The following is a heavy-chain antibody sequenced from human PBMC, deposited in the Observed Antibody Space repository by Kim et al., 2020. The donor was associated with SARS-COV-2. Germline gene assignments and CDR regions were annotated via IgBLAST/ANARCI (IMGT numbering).Heavy chain of an antibody. CDR2: ISSNTRTV. J-gene: IGHJ4*02. CDR1: GFTFSSYK. V-gene: IGHV3-48*02. CDR3: AKGKVAGGDNYFDD. Sequence: GGSLRLSCAASGFTFSSYKMNWVRQTPGKGLEWVSCISSNTRTVYYADSLKGRFTISRDNAKNSLYLQMNSLRDEDTAVYYCAKGKVAGGDNYFDDWGQGTLVTVSS. D-gene: IGHD3-16*01.